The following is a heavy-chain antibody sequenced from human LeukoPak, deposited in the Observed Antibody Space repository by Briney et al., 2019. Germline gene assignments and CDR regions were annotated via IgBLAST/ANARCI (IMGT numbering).Heavy chain of an antibody. CDR3: AREYSSSDLRY. J-gene: IGHJ4*02. V-gene: IGHV4-39*02. Sequence: TSETLSLTCTVSGGSISSSSYYWGWIRQPPGKGLEWIGSIYYSGSTYYNPSLKSRVTISVDTSKNQFSLKLSSVTAADTAVYYCAREYSSSDLRYWGQGTLVTVSS. D-gene: IGHD6-6*01. CDR1: GGSISSSSYY. CDR2: IYYSGST.